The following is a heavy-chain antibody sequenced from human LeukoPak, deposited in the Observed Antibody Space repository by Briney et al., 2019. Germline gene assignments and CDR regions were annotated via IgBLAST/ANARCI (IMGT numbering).Heavy chain of an antibody. CDR1: GFTFGSYG. J-gene: IGHJ4*02. Sequence: GGSLRLSCAASGFTFGSYGMTWVRQAPGKGLEWVSTISGSGGSTYYADSVKGRFTISRDNSKNTLSLQMNSLRAEDTAVYYCARDRWRSGGSGGGDYWGQGTLVTVSS. D-gene: IGHD2-15*01. V-gene: IGHV3-23*01. CDR3: ARDRWRSGGSGGGDY. CDR2: ISGSGGST.